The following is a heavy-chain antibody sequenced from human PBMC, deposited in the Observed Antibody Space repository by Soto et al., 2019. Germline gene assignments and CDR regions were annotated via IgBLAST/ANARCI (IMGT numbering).Heavy chain of an antibody. Sequence: PGGSLRLSCAASGFTFSSYAMSWVRQAPGKGLEWASAISGSGGSTYYADSVKGRFTISRDNSKNTLYLQMNSLRAEDTAVYYCAKAPVFCSSTSCSIHYWGQGTLVTVSS. CDR1: GFTFSSYA. CDR3: AKAPVFCSSTSCSIHY. V-gene: IGHV3-23*01. J-gene: IGHJ4*02. D-gene: IGHD2-2*01. CDR2: ISGSGGST.